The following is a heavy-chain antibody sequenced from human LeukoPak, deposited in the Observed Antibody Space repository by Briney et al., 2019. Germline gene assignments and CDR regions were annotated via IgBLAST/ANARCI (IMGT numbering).Heavy chain of an antibody. J-gene: IGHJ6*02. CDR3: ARGRVWFGELSRPGYYYYGMDV. D-gene: IGHD3-10*01. CDR1: GGSFSGYY. Sequence: SETLSLTCAVYGGSFSGYYWSWIRQPPGKGLEWIGEINHSGSTNYNPSLKSRVTISVDTSKNQFSLKLSSVTAADTAVYYCARGRVWFGELSRPGYYYYGMDVWAKGPRSPSP. CDR2: INHSGST. V-gene: IGHV4-34*01.